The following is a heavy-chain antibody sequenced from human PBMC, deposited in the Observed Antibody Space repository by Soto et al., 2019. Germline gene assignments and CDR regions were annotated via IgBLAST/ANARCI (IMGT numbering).Heavy chain of an antibody. CDR2: INPNGGGT. CDR1: GYTFNDYY. D-gene: IGHD2-8*01. CDR3: ARGDSTDCSNGVCSFFYNHDMDV. Sequence: GASVKVSCKASGYTFNDYYIYWVRQAPGQGLEWVAWINPNGGGTTYAQKFQGWVTMTTDTSISTASMELTRLTSDDTAIYYCARGDSTDCSNGVCSFFYNHDMDVWGQGTTVTVSS. V-gene: IGHV1-2*04. J-gene: IGHJ6*02.